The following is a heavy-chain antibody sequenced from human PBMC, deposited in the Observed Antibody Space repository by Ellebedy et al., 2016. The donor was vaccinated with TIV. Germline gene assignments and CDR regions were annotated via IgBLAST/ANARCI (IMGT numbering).Heavy chain of an antibody. V-gene: IGHV3-23*01. Sequence: GESLKISCAASGFTFSSFAMSWVRQAPGKGLEWVSMITSSGASTYYGDFVKGRFTISRDNSKTTLYLQMNSLRAEDTAVYYCAKGGATILYWFDAWGQGTLVTVSS. CDR3: AKGGATILYWFDA. D-gene: IGHD5-12*01. CDR2: ITSSGAST. CDR1: GFTFSSFA. J-gene: IGHJ5*02.